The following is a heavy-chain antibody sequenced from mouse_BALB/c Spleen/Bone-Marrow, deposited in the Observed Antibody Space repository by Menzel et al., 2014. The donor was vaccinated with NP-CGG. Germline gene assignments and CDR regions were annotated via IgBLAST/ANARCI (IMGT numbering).Heavy chain of an antibody. CDR3: AKDGHVIDS. CDR1: GYTFSDYW. Sequence: VQLQQSGAELMKLGASVWISCKATGYTFSDYWIAWVKQRPGHGLEWIGEILPGGGSANYNENFRGKATFTADTSSNTAYMQLSSLTSDDSAVYYDAKDGHVIDSWGQGTPVTVST. D-gene: IGHD2-3*01. V-gene: IGHV1-9*01. CDR2: ILPGGGSA. J-gene: IGHJ4*01.